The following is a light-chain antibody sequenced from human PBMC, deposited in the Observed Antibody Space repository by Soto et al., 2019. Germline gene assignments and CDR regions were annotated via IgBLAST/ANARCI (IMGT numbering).Light chain of an antibody. CDR3: QQYYSYPRT. J-gene: IGKJ1*01. Sequence: AIRMTQSPSSLSASTGDRVTITCRASQGISSYLAWYQQKPGKAPKLLICAASTLQSGVPSRFSGSGSGTDFTLTISCLQSEDFATYYCQQYYSYPRTFGQGAKVDI. CDR1: QGISSY. CDR2: AAS. V-gene: IGKV1-8*01.